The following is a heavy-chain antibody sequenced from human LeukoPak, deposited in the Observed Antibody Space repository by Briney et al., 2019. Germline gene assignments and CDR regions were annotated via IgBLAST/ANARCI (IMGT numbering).Heavy chain of an antibody. D-gene: IGHD2-2*01. CDR1: GFTFSDYY. Sequence: GGSLRLSCAASGFTFSDYYMSWIRQAPGKGLEWVAVISYDGSNKYYADSVKGRFTISRDNSKNTLYLQMNSLRAEDTAVYYCARDRSVKVVPIISYGMDVWGQGTTITVSS. V-gene: IGHV3-30*03. CDR3: ARDRSVKVVPIISYGMDV. CDR2: ISYDGSNK. J-gene: IGHJ6*02.